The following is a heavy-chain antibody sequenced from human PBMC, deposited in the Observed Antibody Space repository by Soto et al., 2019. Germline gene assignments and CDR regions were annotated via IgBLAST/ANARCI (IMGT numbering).Heavy chain of an antibody. J-gene: IGHJ4*02. V-gene: IGHV3-23*01. CDR3: AKTPDDSSGYYYRLGY. CDR2: ISGSGGST. D-gene: IGHD3-22*01. Sequence: PGGSLRLSCAASGFTFSSYAMSWVRQAPGKGLEWVSAISGSGGSTYYADSVKGRFTISRDNSKNTLYLQMNSLRAEDTAVYYCAKTPDDSSGYYYRLGYWGQGTLVTVSS. CDR1: GFTFSSYA.